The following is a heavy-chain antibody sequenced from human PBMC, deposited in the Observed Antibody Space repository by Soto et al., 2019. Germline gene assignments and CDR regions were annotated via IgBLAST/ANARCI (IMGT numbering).Heavy chain of an antibody. CDR2: ISAYNGNT. CDR1: GYTFTSYG. Sequence: ASVKVSCKASGYTFTSYGISWVRQAPGQGLEWMGWISAYNGNTNYAQKLQGRVTMTTDTSTSTAYMELRSLRSDDTAVYYCARDGLVEMATMDAFDIWGQGTMVTVSS. D-gene: IGHD5-12*01. CDR3: ARDGLVEMATMDAFDI. V-gene: IGHV1-18*01. J-gene: IGHJ3*02.